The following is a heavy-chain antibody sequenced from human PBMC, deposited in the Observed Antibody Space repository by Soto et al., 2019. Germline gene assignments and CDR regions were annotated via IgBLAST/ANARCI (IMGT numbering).Heavy chain of an antibody. CDR2: IYHSGST. CDR1: GGSISSSNW. V-gene: IGHV4-4*02. J-gene: IGHJ4*02. CDR3: AAGGQLVGTGFDY. D-gene: IGHD6-6*01. Sequence: SETLSLTCAVSGGSISSSNWWSWVRQPPGKGLEWIGEIYHSGSTNYNPSLKSRVTISVDKSKNQFSLKLSSVTAADTAVYYCAAGGQLVGTGFDYWGQGTLVTVSS.